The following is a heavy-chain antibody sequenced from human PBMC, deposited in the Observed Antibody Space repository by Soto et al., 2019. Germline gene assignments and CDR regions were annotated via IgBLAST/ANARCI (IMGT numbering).Heavy chain of an antibody. CDR1: GGSISDHY. Sequence: PSETLSLACTVSGGSISDHYYMWIRQSPGKGLEYIGYIYNGGRTDYNPSLKSRVIISVDTSKNQFSLKLTSVTAADTAVYYCATRSYTSGVSFYYRGQGTLVTVS. D-gene: IGHD2-2*02. CDR3: ATRSYTSGVSFYY. V-gene: IGHV4-59*11. J-gene: IGHJ4*02. CDR2: IYNGGRT.